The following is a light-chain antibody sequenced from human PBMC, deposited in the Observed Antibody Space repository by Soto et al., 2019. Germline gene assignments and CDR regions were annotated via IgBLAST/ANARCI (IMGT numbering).Light chain of an antibody. V-gene: IGKV1-5*01. CDR1: QSIISW. J-gene: IGKJ4*01. CDR3: QQYNSYST. CDR2: DAS. Sequence: DIQITQSPSSLSASGGDRVTITCRGSQSIISWLACSQPRPGKAPKILIYDASSLESGVPSRLSGSGSGTEFTLTISSMQPDDFANSYHQQYNSYSTFGGGTKVDIK.